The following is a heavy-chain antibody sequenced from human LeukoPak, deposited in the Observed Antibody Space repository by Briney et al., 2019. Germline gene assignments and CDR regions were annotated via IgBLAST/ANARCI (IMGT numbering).Heavy chain of an antibody. CDR3: ARSYDSPHFDY. D-gene: IGHD3-22*01. J-gene: IGHJ4*02. Sequence: PSETLSLTCTVSGGSISSYYWSWIRQPPGKGLEWIGYIYYSGSTNYNPSLKSRVTISVDTSKNQFSLKLSSVTAADTAVYYCARSYDSPHFDYWGQGTLVTVSS. CDR1: GGSISSYY. CDR2: IYYSGST. V-gene: IGHV4-59*01.